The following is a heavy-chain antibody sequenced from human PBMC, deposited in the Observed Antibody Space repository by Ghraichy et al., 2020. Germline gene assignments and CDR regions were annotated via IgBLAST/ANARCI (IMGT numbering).Heavy chain of an antibody. CDR1: GFTFSSYS. CDR2: ISSSSSTI. Sequence: ETLSLTCAASGFTFSSYSMNWVRQAPGKGLEWVSYISSSSSTIYYADSVKGRFTISRDNAKNSLYLQMNSLRDEDTAVYYCARDDISCTNGLCSNWFDPWGQGTLVTVSS. D-gene: IGHD2-8*01. V-gene: IGHV3-48*02. CDR3: ARDDISCTNGLCSNWFDP. J-gene: IGHJ5*02.